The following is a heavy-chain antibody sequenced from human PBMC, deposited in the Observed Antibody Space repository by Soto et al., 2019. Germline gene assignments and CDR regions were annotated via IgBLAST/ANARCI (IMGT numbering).Heavy chain of an antibody. CDR3: AKALISLTGTTVGVDY. CDR2: ISYDGSNK. D-gene: IGHD1-7*01. V-gene: IGHV3-30*18. CDR1: GFTFSSYG. J-gene: IGHJ4*02. Sequence: QVQLVESGGGVVQPGRSLRLSCAASGFTFSSYGMHWVRQAPGKGLEWVAVISYDGSNKYYAESVKGRFTISRDNSNNTLYLQMNSLRAEDTSVYYCAKALISLTGTTVGVDYWGQGTLVTVSS.